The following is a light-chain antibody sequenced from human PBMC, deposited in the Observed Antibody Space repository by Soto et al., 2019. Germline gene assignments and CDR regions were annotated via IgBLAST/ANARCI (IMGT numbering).Light chain of an antibody. J-gene: IGLJ3*02. V-gene: IGLV1-44*01. CDR2: SDD. CDR1: SSNIGSNA. Sequence: QSVLTQPPSASATPGQTVTISCSGSSSNIGSNAVSWYQHFPGTAPKVLIHSDDQRPSGVPDRFSGSKSGTSASLAISGLQAEDEADYFCAAWGDSLNTWVFGGGTKVTVL. CDR3: AAWGDSLNTWV.